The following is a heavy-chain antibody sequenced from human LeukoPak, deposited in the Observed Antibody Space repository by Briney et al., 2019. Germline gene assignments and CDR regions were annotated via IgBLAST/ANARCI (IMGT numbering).Heavy chain of an antibody. J-gene: IGHJ6*02. D-gene: IGHD5-12*01. CDR3: ASSEAPITPPPYGMGV. CDR2: IYSSGGT. Sequence: PSETLSLTCTVSGDSISNGGYCWNWFRQHPGKGLEWIGYIYSSGGTFYNPSLKSRVTISVDTSKNQFSLRLGSVTAADTALYYCASSEAPITPPPYGMGVWGQGTKVTVSS. V-gene: IGHV4-31*03. CDR1: GDSISNGGYC.